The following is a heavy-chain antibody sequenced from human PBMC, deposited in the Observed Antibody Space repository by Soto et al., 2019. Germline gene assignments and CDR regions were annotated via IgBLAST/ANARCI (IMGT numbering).Heavy chain of an antibody. CDR3: ARTEGSGYYYLIDY. CDR2: IYYSGST. V-gene: IGHV4-59*01. CDR1: GGSISSYY. J-gene: IGHJ4*02. D-gene: IGHD3-22*01. Sequence: SETLSLTCTVSGGSISSYYWSWIRQPPGKGLEWIGYIYYSGSTNYNPSLKSRVTISVDTSKNQFSLKLSSVTAADTAVYYCARTEGSGYYYLIDYWGQRTLVTVSS.